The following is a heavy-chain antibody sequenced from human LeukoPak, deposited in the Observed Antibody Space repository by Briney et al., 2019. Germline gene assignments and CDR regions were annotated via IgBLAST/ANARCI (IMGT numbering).Heavy chain of an antibody. J-gene: IGHJ4*02. CDR3: ARDLMPYVDPEYFDH. V-gene: IGHV3-48*03. D-gene: IGHD3-9*01. Sequence: GGSLRLSCEASGFTFSNFAMNWVRQAPGKGLEWISFISSGGTTISYAESVRGRFTISRDTARNSLFLQMNRLRVEDTAVYYCARDLMPYVDPEYFDHWGQGTLVTVSS. CDR1: GFTFSNFA. CDR2: ISSGGTTI.